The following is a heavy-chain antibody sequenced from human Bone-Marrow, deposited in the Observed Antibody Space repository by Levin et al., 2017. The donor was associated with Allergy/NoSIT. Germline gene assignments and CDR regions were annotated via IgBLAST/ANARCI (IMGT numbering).Heavy chain of an antibody. D-gene: IGHD6-19*01. CDR1: GFTFENFG. CDR2: IWSDGSKQ. J-gene: IGHJ4*02. CDR3: ARDRRFTTTGWFYFDS. Sequence: GGSLRLSCAASGFTFENFGLHWVRQAPGKGLEWLAVIWSDGSKQFYADSVRGRFTISRDNSKNTLFLQMNSLSAEDTAGYYCARDRRFTTTGWFYFDSWGQGTLVTVSS. V-gene: IGHV3-33*01.